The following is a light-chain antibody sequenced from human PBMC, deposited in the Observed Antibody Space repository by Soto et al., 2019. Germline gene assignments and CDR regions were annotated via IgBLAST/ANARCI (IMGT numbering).Light chain of an antibody. CDR1: ESLFGF. V-gene: IGKV3-15*01. J-gene: IGKJ2*01. Sequence: DIVLTQSPATLSVSPGDRVTLSCRASESLFGFLAWYQQKPGQAPRLLMYGVSTRATGIPARFSGGGSATHFTLTISSLQSEDSAFYFCQSYNDWPLASGLGTRLEI. CDR2: GVS. CDR3: QSYNDWPLA.